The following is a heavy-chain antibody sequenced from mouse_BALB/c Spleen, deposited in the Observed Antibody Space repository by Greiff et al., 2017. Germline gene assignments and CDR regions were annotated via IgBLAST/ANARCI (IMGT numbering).Heavy chain of an antibody. J-gene: IGHJ1*01. CDR3: ASFYRYDGYFDV. CDR1: GFTFSSYT. V-gene: IGHV5-12-2*01. D-gene: IGHD2-14*01. CDR2: ISNGGGST. Sequence: DVMLVESGGGLVQPGGSLKLSCAASGFTFSSYTMSWVRQTPEKRLEWVAYISNGGGSTYYPDTVKGRFTISRDNAKNTLYLQMSSLKSEDTAMYYCASFYRYDGYFDVWGAGTTVTVSS.